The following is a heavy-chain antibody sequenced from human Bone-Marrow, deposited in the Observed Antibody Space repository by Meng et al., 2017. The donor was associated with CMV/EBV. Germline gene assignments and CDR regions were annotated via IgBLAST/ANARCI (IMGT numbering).Heavy chain of an antibody. CDR2: IRQEGSEK. CDR1: GGFFSGYY. CDR3: ARICVTGSDCYHFDY. V-gene: IGHV3-7*01. D-gene: IGHD1-14*01. J-gene: IGHJ4*02. Sequence: GESLKISCAVYGGFFSGYYWSWIRQPPGKGLEWVANIRQEGSEKHYVDSVEGRFTISRDNAKNSFYLQMDSLRADDTAVYYCARICVTGSDCYHFDYWGQGTLVNVSS.